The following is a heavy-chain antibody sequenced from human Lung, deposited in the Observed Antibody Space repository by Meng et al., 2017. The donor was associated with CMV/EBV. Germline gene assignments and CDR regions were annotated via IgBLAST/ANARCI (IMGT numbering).Heavy chain of an antibody. Sequence: ASVXVSXKASGYTFTDYRMHWVRQAPGQGLEWMGWISPNNGATNYAQKFQGRVTMTRDTSINTAYMELYRLTYDDTAVYYCASKMYYDFWSAYRGTEGVDPFNIWXQETLVTVSS. V-gene: IGHV1-2*02. CDR3: ASKMYYDFWSAYRGTEGVDPFNI. D-gene: IGHD3-3*01. CDR2: ISPNNGAT. CDR1: GYTFTDYR. J-gene: IGHJ3*02.